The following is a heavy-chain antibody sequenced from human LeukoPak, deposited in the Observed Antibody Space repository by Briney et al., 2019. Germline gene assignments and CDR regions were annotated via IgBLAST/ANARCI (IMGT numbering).Heavy chain of an antibody. J-gene: IGHJ4*02. CDR3: ARAYYDFWSGPAFDY. Sequence: SQTLSLICTFSGRPLSRGDYYWSSVRQPPAKGLEWVGSIYYSGRTYYNPALRSRVTISVDTSKNQFSLKLSSVTAADTAVYYCARAYYDFWSGPAFDYWGQGTLVSVSS. V-gene: IGHV4-30-4*08. D-gene: IGHD3-3*01. CDR1: GRPLSRGDYY. CDR2: IYYSGRT.